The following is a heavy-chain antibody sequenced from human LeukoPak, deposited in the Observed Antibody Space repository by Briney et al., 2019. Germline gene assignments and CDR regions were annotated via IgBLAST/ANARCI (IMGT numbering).Heavy chain of an antibody. CDR3: ARASAAGYCSSTSCRDYYYYGMDV. CDR1: GGTFSSYA. V-gene: IGHV1-69*01. D-gene: IGHD2-2*01. Sequence: SVKVSCKASGGTFSSYAISWVRQAPGQGLEWMGGIIPIFGTANYAQKFQGRVTITADESTSTAYMELSSLRSEDTAVYYCARASAAGYCSSTSCRDYYYYGMDVWGHGNTVTVSS. J-gene: IGHJ6*02. CDR2: IIPIFGTA.